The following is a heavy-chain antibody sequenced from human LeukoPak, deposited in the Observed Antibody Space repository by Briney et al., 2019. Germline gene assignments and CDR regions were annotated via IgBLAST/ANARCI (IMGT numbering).Heavy chain of an antibody. CDR2: IYHSGST. D-gene: IGHD6-6*01. V-gene: IGHV4-30-2*01. Sequence: SQTLSLTCTVSGGSISSGGYYWSWIRQPPGKGLEWIGYIYHSGSTYYNPSLKSRVTISVNRSKNQFSLKLSSVTAADTAVYYCASPKAIEYSSSSGAFDIWGQGTMVTVSS. CDR3: ASPKAIEYSSSSGAFDI. J-gene: IGHJ3*02. CDR1: GGSISSGGYY.